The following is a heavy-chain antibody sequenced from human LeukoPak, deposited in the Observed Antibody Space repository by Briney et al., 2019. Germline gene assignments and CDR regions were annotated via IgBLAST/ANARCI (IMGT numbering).Heavy chain of an antibody. CDR2: IYYSGST. J-gene: IGHJ5*02. V-gene: IGHV4-59*01. D-gene: IGHD3-22*01. CDR1: GGPISSYY. Sequence: SETLSLTCTVSGGPISSYYWSWIRQPPGKGLEWIGYIYYSGSTNYNPSLKSRVTISVDTSKNQFSLKLSSVTAADTAVYYCARDRPYCYDSSGYNNWFDPWGQGTLVTVSS. CDR3: ARDRPYCYDSSGYNNWFDP.